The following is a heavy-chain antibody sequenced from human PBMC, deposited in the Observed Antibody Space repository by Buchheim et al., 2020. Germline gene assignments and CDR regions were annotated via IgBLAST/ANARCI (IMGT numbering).Heavy chain of an antibody. CDR1: GFTFSSYW. Sequence: EVQLVESGGGLVQPGGSLRLSCAASGFTFSSYWMSWVRQAPGKGLEWVANIKQDGSEKYYVDSVKGRFTISRDNAKNSLYLQLNSLRAEDTAVYYCPRGGHYYDSSGLGYWGQGTL. J-gene: IGHJ4*02. CDR2: IKQDGSEK. D-gene: IGHD3-22*01. CDR3: PRGGHYYDSSGLGY. V-gene: IGHV3-7*04.